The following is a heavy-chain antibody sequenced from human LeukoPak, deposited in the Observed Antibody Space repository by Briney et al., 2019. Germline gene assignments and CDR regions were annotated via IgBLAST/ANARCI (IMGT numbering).Heavy chain of an antibody. J-gene: IGHJ6*03. D-gene: IGHD3-22*01. Sequence: PSETLSLTCTVSGGSISSSSYYWGWIRQPPGKGLEWIGSIYYSGSTYYNPSLKSRVTISVDTSKNQFSLKLSSVTAADTAVYYCARAMIVNYPPRGYTDVWGKGTTVTVSS. CDR1: GGSISSSSYY. V-gene: IGHV4-39*07. CDR3: ARAMIVNYPPRGYTDV. CDR2: IYYSGST.